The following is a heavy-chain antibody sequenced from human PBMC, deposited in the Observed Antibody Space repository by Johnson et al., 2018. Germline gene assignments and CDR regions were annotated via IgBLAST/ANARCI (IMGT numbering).Heavy chain of an antibody. D-gene: IGHD2-8*01. J-gene: IGHJ1*01. CDR2: ISWTSGNI. Sequence: VQLVQSGGGLVQPGRSLRLSCVASGFTFGDYVMHWVRQVPGKGLEWVSGISWTSGNIGYGDSVKGRFTISRDNAKNSLYLQMNSLRAEDTALYYCAKDEGGSNAGYFQHWGQGTLVIVSS. V-gene: IGHV3-9*01. CDR3: AKDEGGSNAGYFQH. CDR1: GFTFGDYV.